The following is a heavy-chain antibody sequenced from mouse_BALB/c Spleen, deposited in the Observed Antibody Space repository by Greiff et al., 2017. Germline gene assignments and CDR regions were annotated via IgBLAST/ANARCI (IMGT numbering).Heavy chain of an antibody. CDR3: AREAMTPMSFAY. J-gene: IGHJ3*01. V-gene: IGHV1-39*01. D-gene: IGHD2-3*01. CDR1: GYSFTDYI. CDR2: INPYYGST. Sequence: EVQLQQTGPELVKPGASVKISCKASGYSFTDYIMLWVKQSHGKSLEWIGNINPYYGSTSYNLKFKGKATLTVDKSSSTAYMQLNSLTSEDSAVYYCAREAMTPMSFAYWGQGTLVTVSA.